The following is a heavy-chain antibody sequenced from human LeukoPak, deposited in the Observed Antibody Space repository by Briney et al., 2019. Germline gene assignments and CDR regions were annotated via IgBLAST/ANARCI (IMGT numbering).Heavy chain of an antibody. CDR1: GFTFSTYS. J-gene: IGHJ4*02. CDR2: ISSSGSTI. V-gene: IGHV3-48*02. CDR3: ARGRTGDFFDS. D-gene: IGHD7-27*01. Sequence: GGSLRLSCAASGFTFSTYSMHWVRQAPGKELEWVSYISSSGSTIYYADSVKGRFTISRDNAENSLHLQMNSLRDEDTALYYCARGRTGDFFDSWGQGTLVTVSS.